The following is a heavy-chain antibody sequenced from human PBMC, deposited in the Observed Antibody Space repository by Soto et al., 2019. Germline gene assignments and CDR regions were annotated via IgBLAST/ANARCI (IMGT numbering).Heavy chain of an antibody. CDR3: AREGGGSYYFDY. CDR1: GGTFSSYA. V-gene: IGHV1-69*10. D-gene: IGHD1-26*01. Sequence: ASVKVSCKASGGTFSSYAISWGRQAPGQGLEWMGGIIPILGIANYAQKFQGRVTITADKSTSTAYMELSSLRSEDTAVYYCAREGGGSYYFDYWGQGTLVTVSS. J-gene: IGHJ4*02. CDR2: IIPILGIA.